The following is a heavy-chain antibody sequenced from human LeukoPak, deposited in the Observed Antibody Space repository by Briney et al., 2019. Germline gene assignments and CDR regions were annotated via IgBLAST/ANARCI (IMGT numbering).Heavy chain of an antibody. Sequence: GGSPRLSCAASGFTFSDYYMSWIRQAPGKGLEWVSYISSSGSSIYYADSVKGRFTISRDNAKNSLYLQMNSLRAEDTAVYYCARDGYYDFWSGYEDPAYYGMDVWGQGTTVTVSS. CDR3: ARDGYYDFWSGYEDPAYYGMDV. D-gene: IGHD3-3*01. CDR1: GFTFSDYY. J-gene: IGHJ6*02. V-gene: IGHV3-11*01. CDR2: ISSSGSSI.